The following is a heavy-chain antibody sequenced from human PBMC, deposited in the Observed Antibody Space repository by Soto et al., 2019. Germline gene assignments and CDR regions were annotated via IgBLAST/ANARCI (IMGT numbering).Heavy chain of an antibody. CDR3: ARVSMSTVSWGFDP. CDR2: INHSGST. CDR1: GGSFSGYY. V-gene: IGHV4-34*01. Sequence: SETLSLTCGVYGGSFSGYYWIWIRQPPGKGLEWIGEINHSGSTNYNPSLKSRVTISVDTSKNQFSLKLSSVTAADTAVYYCARVSMSTVSWGFDPWGQGTLVTVSS. J-gene: IGHJ5*02. D-gene: IGHD4-4*01.